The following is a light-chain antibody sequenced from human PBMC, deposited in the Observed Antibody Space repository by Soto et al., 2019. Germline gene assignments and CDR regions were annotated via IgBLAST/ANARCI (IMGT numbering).Light chain of an antibody. J-gene: IGKJ2*01. V-gene: IGKV3-20*01. Sequence: EIVLTQSPGTLSLSPGERASLSCRGSQSVSSNSLAWYQQKPGQPPRLLTSGAFSRATGIPDRFSGSGSETDFTLTISRLEPEDFAVYYCHQYATPSYTFGQGTKLEI. CDR1: QSVSSNS. CDR3: HQYATPSYT. CDR2: GAF.